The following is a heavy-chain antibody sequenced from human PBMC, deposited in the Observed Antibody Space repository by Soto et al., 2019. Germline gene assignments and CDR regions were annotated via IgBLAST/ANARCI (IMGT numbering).Heavy chain of an antibody. CDR1: GFKFGDFT. V-gene: IGHV3-43*01. Sequence: GGSLRLSCAASGFKFGDFTMHWVRQAPGEGLEWISFITYNGGSTYYADSVKGRFTISRDNKKNSLSLQMNSLTTEATAVYYCAKDGDYWGRYCASTRYSHFGKWGQGTRGTVSS. CDR3: AKDGDYWGRYCASTRYSHFGK. CDR2: ITYNGGST. D-gene: IGHD2-2*01. J-gene: IGHJ4*02.